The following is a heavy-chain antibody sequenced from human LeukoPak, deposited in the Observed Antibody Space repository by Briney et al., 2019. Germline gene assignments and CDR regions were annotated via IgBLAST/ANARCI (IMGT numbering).Heavy chain of an antibody. J-gene: IGHJ6*02. D-gene: IGHD6-19*01. CDR3: ARGIAVAGLYYYGMDV. CDR1: GYTFTSYG. CDR2: ISAYNGNT. Sequence: GASVKVSCKAPGYTFTSYGISWVRQAPGQGLEWMGWISAYNGNTNYAQKLQGRVTMTTDTSTSTAYMELRSLRSDDTAVYYCARGIAVAGLYYYGMDVWGQGTTVTVSS. V-gene: IGHV1-18*01.